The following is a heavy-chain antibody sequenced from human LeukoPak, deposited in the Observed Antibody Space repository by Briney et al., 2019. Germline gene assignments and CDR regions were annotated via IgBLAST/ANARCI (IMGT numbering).Heavy chain of an antibody. CDR2: ISYDGSNK. CDR3: ARGHGDYYDSSGYADY. Sequence: GGSLRLSCAASGFTFSSYAMHWVRQAPGKGLEWVAVISYDGSNKYYADSVKGRFTISRDNSKNTLYLQMNSLRAEDTAVYYCARGHGDYYDSSGYADYWGQGTLVTVSS. D-gene: IGHD3-22*01. CDR1: GFTFSSYA. J-gene: IGHJ4*02. V-gene: IGHV3-30-3*01.